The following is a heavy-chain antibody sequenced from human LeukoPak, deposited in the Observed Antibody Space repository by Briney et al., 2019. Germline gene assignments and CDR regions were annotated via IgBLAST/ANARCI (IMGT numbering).Heavy chain of an antibody. CDR3: ARGDRTVVVVSPDAFDI. D-gene: IGHD3-22*01. Sequence: SETLSLTCTVSGASISNGGYYWSWIRQPPGKGLEWIGYIYHSGATYYSPSLKSRVTVSMDRSKNQFSLKVNSVTAADTAIYYCARGDRTVVVVSPDAFDIWGQGTMVTVSS. CDR2: IYHSGAT. J-gene: IGHJ3*02. V-gene: IGHV4-30-2*01. CDR1: GASISNGGYY.